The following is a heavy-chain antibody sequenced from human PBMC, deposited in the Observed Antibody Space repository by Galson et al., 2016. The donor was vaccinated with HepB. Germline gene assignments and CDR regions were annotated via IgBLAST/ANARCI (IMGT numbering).Heavy chain of an antibody. CDR3: ARDRGYRALDL. J-gene: IGHJ3*01. CDR1: GLMYTHYA. Sequence: SLRLSCAVSGLMYTHYAMNWVRQAPEKGLEWVSIIDDSGDHIYYAESVKGRFTISRDKATNTLYLQMNSLRAEDTALYYCARDRGYRALDLWGQGTTVTVSS. D-gene: IGHD3-10*01. V-gene: IGHV3-23*01. CDR2: IDDSGDHI.